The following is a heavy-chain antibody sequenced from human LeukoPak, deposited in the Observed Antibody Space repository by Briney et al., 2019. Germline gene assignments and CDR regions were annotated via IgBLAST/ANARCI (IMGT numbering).Heavy chain of an antibody. CDR1: DYTFATYD. J-gene: IGHJ4*02. CDR2: ISAYNGNT. CDR3: ARVSSGWYRYYFDY. V-gene: IGHV1-18*01. D-gene: IGHD6-19*01. Sequence: GASVKVSCKAYDYTFATYDITWVRQAPGQGLEWMGWISAYNGNTKYAQKVQGRVTMTMDTSTSTAYMELRSLRSDDTAVYYCARVSSGWYRYYFDYWGQGTLATVPS.